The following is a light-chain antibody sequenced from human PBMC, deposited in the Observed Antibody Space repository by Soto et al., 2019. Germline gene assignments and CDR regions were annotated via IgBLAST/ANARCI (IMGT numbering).Light chain of an antibody. CDR2: AAS. CDR3: QQFNSFPRT. V-gene: IGKV1-9*01. Sequence: DIQLTQSPSFLSASVGDRVTITCRASQGISSYLAWYQQNPGKAPKLLIYAASTLQSGVPSRFSGSGSGTEFPLTISSLQPEDFATYYCQQFNSFPRTFGQGTKVEIK. J-gene: IGKJ1*01. CDR1: QGISSY.